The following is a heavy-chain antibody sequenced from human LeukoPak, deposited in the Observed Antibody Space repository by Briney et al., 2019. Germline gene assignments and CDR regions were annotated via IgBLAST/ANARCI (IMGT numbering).Heavy chain of an antibody. V-gene: IGHV1-8*03. D-gene: IGHD3-10*01. Sequence: ASVKVSCKASGYTFTRYDINWVRQATGQGLEWMGWINTKSGMTGHAQKFQGRITITKDTSISTVYMELSSLSSEDTAVYFCARGGSYYGSGITWGQGTLVTVSS. CDR2: INTKSGMT. CDR3: ARGGSYYGSGIT. J-gene: IGHJ5*02. CDR1: GYTFTRYD.